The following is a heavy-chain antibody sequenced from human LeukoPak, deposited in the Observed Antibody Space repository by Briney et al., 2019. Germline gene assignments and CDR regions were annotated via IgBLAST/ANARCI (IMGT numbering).Heavy chain of an antibody. Sequence: SETLSLTCAVYGGSFSGYYWSWIRQPPRKGLEWIGEINHSGSTNYNPSLKSRVTISVDTSKSQFSLKLSSVTAADTAVYYCARAPAGYSSSWDWFDPWGQGTLVTVSS. CDR3: ARAPAGYSSSWDWFDP. J-gene: IGHJ5*02. CDR1: GGSFSGYY. V-gene: IGHV4-34*01. CDR2: INHSGST. D-gene: IGHD6-13*01.